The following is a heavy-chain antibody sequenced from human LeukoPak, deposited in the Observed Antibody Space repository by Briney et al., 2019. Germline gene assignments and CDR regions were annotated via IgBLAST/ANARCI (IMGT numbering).Heavy chain of an antibody. D-gene: IGHD3-10*01. Sequence: GGSLRLSCAASGFTFSSYSMNWVRQAPGKGLEWVSSISSSSSYIYYADSVKGRFTISRDNAKNSLYLQMNSLRAEDTAVYYCARGANYYGSGSYSNWLDPWGQGTLVTVSS. CDR3: ARGANYYGSGSYSNWLDP. CDR1: GFTFSSYS. CDR2: ISSSSSYI. J-gene: IGHJ5*02. V-gene: IGHV3-21*01.